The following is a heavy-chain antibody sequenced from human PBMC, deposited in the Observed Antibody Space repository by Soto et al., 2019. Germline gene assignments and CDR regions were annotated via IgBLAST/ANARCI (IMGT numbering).Heavy chain of an antibody. D-gene: IGHD5-18*01. Sequence: LRLSCAASGFTVSTNYMSWVRQAPGKGLEWVSVIYSGGSRYYAESVEGRFTISRDISKNSLYLQMNSLRAEDTAVYYCVRTGYGKNYFDYWGQGALVTVSS. CDR1: GFTVSTNY. J-gene: IGHJ4*02. CDR2: IYSGGSR. CDR3: VRTGYGKNYFDY. V-gene: IGHV3-53*01.